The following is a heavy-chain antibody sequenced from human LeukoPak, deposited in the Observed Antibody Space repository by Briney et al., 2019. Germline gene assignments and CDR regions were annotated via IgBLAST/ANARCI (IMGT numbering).Heavy chain of an antibody. Sequence: SETLSLTCAVSGVSFSGYYWSWIRQPPGKGLEWIGEINHSGSTNYNPSLKSRVTTSVDTSKNQFSLKLSSVTAADTAVYYCARGPRRGSSGWYGGWYYFDYWGQGTLVTVSS. D-gene: IGHD6-19*01. J-gene: IGHJ4*02. CDR3: ARGPRRGSSGWYGGWYYFDY. V-gene: IGHV4-34*01. CDR1: GVSFSGYY. CDR2: INHSGST.